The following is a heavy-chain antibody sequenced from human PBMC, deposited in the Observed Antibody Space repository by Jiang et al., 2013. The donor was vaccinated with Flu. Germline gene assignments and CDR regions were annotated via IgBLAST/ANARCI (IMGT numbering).Heavy chain of an antibody. Sequence: VQLLESGGGLVQPGRSLRLSCAASGFTFDDYAMHWVRQAPGKGLEWVSGISWNSGSIGYADSVKGRFTISRDNAKNSLYLQMNSLRAEDTALYYCAKVVGRYYDSHLGPYDAFDIWGQGTMVTVSS. J-gene: IGHJ3*02. V-gene: IGHV3-9*01. CDR3: AKVVGRYYDSHLGPYDAFDI. CDR1: GFTFDDYA. CDR2: ISWNSGSI. D-gene: IGHD3-22*01.